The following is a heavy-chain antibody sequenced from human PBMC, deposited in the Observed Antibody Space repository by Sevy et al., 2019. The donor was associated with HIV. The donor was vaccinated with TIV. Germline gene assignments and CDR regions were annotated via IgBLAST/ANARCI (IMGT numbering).Heavy chain of an antibody. Sequence: ASVKVSCKASGYTFTGYYMHWVRQAPGQGLEWMGWINPNSGDTNYAQKFQGRVTMTRDTSISTAYMELSRLRSDDTAVYYCARDPLWLPGIDYWGQGTLVTVSS. J-gene: IGHJ4*02. CDR1: GYTFTGYY. V-gene: IGHV1-2*02. CDR2: INPNSGDT. D-gene: IGHD5-18*01. CDR3: ARDPLWLPGIDY.